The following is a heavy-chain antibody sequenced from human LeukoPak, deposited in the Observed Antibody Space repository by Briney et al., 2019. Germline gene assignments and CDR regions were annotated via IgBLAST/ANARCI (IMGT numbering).Heavy chain of an antibody. CDR3: ARIAYDALDSYYYGMDV. V-gene: IGHV4-59*06. Sequence: PSETLSLTCAVSGGSISSYYWIWMRQHPGKGLEWIGYITYSGNTYYYPALNSRVTVSLDTSKTQFSLELSSVTAADTAVYYCARIAYDALDSYYYGMDVWGQGTTVTVSS. D-gene: IGHD3-3*01. CDR2: ITYSGNT. CDR1: GGSISSYY. J-gene: IGHJ6*02.